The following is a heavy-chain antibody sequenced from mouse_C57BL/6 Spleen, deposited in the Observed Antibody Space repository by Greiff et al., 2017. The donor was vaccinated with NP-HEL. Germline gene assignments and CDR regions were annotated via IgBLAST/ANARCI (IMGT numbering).Heavy chain of an antibody. CDR2: IDPSDSET. J-gene: IGHJ2*01. CDR1: GYTFTSYW. D-gene: IGHD3-3*01. Sequence: QVHVKQPGAELVRPGSSVKLSCKASGYTFTSYWMHWVKQRPIQGLEWIGNIDPSDSETHYNQKFKDKATLTVDKSSSTAYMQLSSLTSEDSAVYYCAREEGTGYFDYWGQGTTLTVSS. CDR3: AREEGTGYFDY. V-gene: IGHV1-52*01.